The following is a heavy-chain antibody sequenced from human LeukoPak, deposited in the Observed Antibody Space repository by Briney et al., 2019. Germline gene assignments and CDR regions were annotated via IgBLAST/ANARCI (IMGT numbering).Heavy chain of an antibody. D-gene: IGHD3-3*01. J-gene: IGHJ4*02. V-gene: IGHV3-23*01. Sequence: PGGSLRLSCAASGFTFSNYAMSWVRQAPGKGLEWVSAISGSGGRTYYADSVKGRFTISRDNSKNTLYLQMNSLRAEDTAVYYCAKEGFAIFGVEQIDSWGQGTLVTVPS. CDR3: AKEGFAIFGVEQIDS. CDR2: ISGSGGRT. CDR1: GFTFSNYA.